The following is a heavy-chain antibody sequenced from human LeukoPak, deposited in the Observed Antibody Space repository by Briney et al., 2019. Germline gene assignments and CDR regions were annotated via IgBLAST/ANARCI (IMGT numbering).Heavy chain of an antibody. CDR1: GFTFGNAW. Sequence: PGGSLRLSCAASGFTFGNAWMSWVRQAPGKGLEWVGRIKSKTDGGTTDYAAPVKGRFTISRDDSKNTLYLQMNSLKTEDTAVYYCTTLSGWSELDYWGQGTLVTVSS. CDR2: IKSKTDGGTT. V-gene: IGHV3-15*01. J-gene: IGHJ4*02. CDR3: TTLSGWSELDY. D-gene: IGHD6-19*01.